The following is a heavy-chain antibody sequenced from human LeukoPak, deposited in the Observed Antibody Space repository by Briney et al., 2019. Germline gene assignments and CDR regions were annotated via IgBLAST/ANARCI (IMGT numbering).Heavy chain of an antibody. CDR3: AKLGCAGTICYANY. D-gene: IGHD2-2*01. CDR1: GFPFSDYA. CDR2: ISGGGDSA. J-gene: IGHJ4*02. V-gene: IGHV3-23*01. Sequence: GGSLRLSCAASGFPFSDYAMTWVRQTPGKGLEWVSVISGGGDSADYADSMKGRFTISRDNSKNTLYLQMYSLRAEDTALYYCAKLGCAGTICYANYWGQGTLVTVSS.